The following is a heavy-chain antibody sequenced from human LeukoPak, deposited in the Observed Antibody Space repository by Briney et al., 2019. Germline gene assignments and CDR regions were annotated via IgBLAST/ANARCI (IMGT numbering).Heavy chain of an antibody. CDR1: GGSISSYY. J-gene: IGHJ6*02. CDR3: ARLLRIPGGWSHSGMDV. V-gene: IGHV4-4*07. Sequence: SETLSLTCTVSGGSISSYYWSWIRQPAGKGLEWIGRIYTSGSTYYNPSLKSRVTISVDTSKNQFSLKLSSVTAADTAVYYCARLLRIPGGWSHSGMDVWGQGTTVTVSS. D-gene: IGHD6-19*01. CDR2: IYTSGST.